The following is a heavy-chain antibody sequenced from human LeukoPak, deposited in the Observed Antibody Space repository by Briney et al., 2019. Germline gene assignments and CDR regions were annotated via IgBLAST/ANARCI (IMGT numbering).Heavy chain of an antibody. J-gene: IGHJ4*02. CDR2: ISYDGSNK. V-gene: IGHV3-30*18. D-gene: IGHD4-17*01. Sequence: GGSLRLSCAASGFTSSSYGMHWVRQAPGKGVEGVAVISYDGSNKYYADSVKGRFTISRDNSKNPLYLQMNSLRAEDTAVYYCAKPQTRPTDYFDYWRQGTLVTVSS. CDR1: GFTSSSYG. CDR3: AKPQTRPTDYFDY.